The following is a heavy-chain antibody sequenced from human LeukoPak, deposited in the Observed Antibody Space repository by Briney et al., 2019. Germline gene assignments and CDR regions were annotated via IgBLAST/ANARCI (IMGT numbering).Heavy chain of an antibody. D-gene: IGHD1-26*01. CDR1: GFTFSSYA. J-gene: IGHJ4*02. CDR3: AKDRVGAYPDYFDY. Sequence: PGGSLRLSCAASGFTFSSYAMSWVRQAPGKGLEWVSAISAGGGSTYYADSVKGRFTISRDNSKNMLYLQMNSLRAEDTAVYYCAKDRVGAYPDYFDYWGQGTLVTVSS. CDR2: ISAGGGST. V-gene: IGHV3-23*01.